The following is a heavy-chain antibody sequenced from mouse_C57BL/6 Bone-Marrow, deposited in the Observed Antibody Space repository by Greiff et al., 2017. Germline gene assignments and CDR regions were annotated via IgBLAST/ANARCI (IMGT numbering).Heavy chain of an antibody. D-gene: IGHD1-1*01. CDR2: IDPSDSYT. J-gene: IGHJ2*01. CDR3: AQRGNYYGLFDY. V-gene: IGHV1-50*01. Sequence: QVQLQQPGAELVKPGASVKLSCKASGYTFTSYWMQWVKQRPGQGLEWIGEIDPSDSYTNYNQKFKGKATLTVDTSSSTAYMQLSSLTSEDSAVYYCAQRGNYYGLFDYWGQGTTLTVSS. CDR1: GYTFTSYW.